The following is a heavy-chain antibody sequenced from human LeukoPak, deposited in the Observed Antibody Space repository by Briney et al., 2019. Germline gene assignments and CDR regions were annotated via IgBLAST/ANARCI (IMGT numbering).Heavy chain of an antibody. Sequence: SETLSLTCAVYGGSFSHYYRSWIRQSPRMGLEWIAEINDGGTINYNPSLMSRVTISLDKSKNQFSLKLSSATAADTAVYYCARRWNYGRNYYIDVWGKGATVSVSS. J-gene: IGHJ6*03. CDR2: INDGGTI. CDR1: GGSFSHYY. V-gene: IGHV4-34*01. CDR3: ARRWNYGRNYYIDV. D-gene: IGHD1-7*01.